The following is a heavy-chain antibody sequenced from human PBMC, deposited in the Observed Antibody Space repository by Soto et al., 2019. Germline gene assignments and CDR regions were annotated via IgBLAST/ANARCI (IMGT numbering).Heavy chain of an antibody. V-gene: IGHV5-10-1*01. D-gene: IGHD3-16*01. CDR2: IDPSDSYT. Sequence: GESLKISCKGSGYSFTSHWISWVRQMPGKGLEWMGRIDPSDSYTNYSPSFQGHVTISADKSISTAYLQWSSLKASDTAMYYCARDTVRWDYYYGMDVWGQGTTVTVSS. J-gene: IGHJ6*02. CDR3: ARDTVRWDYYYGMDV. CDR1: GYSFTSHW.